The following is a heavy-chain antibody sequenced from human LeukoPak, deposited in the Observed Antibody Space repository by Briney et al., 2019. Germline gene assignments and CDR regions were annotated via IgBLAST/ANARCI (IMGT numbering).Heavy chain of an antibody. V-gene: IGHV4-34*01. Sequence: GSLRLSCAASGFTFSSYSMNWVRQPPGKGLEWIGEINHSGSTNYSPSLRSRVTISVDTSKHQFSLKLNSVTAADTAVYYCGRRVVVAATFDYWGQGTLVTVSS. CDR2: INHSGST. CDR1: GFTFSSYS. J-gene: IGHJ4*02. CDR3: GRRVVVAATFDY. D-gene: IGHD2-15*01.